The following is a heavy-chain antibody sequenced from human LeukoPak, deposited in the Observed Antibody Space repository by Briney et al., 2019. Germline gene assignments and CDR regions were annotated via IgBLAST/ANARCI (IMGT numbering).Heavy chain of an antibody. Sequence: GGSLRLSCAASGFTFSSYVMSWVRQAPGKGLEWVSAISGSSGGTFYADSVKGRFTISRDNSKNTLYLQTNSLRAEDTAVYCCARRGAAGTYYFDYWGQGTLVTVSS. CDR3: ARRGAAGTYYFDY. D-gene: IGHD6-13*01. V-gene: IGHV3-23*01. CDR2: ISGSSGGT. CDR1: GFTFSSYV. J-gene: IGHJ4*02.